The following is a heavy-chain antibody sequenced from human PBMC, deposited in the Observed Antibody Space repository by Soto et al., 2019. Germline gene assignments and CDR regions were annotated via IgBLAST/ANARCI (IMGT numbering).Heavy chain of an antibody. J-gene: IGHJ3*02. CDR2: ISAYNGNT. Sequence: GSSVKVSCKASGYPFTSYGISWVRQAPGQGLEWMGWISAYNGNTNYAQKLQGRVTMTTDTSTSTAYMELRSLRSDDTAVYYCARDLLARIRPHYHDSRPQGAFDSRGQVTMVTVAS. D-gene: IGHD3-22*01. CDR3: ARDLLARIRPHYHDSRPQGAFDS. V-gene: IGHV1-18*04. CDR1: GYPFTSYG.